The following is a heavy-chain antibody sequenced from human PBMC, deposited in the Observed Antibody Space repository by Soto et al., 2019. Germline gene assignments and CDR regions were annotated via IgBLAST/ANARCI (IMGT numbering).Heavy chain of an antibody. CDR1: GFTFSSYS. J-gene: IGHJ4*02. Sequence: PGGSLRLSCAASGFTFSSYSMNWVRQAPGKGLEWVSSISSSSSYIYSADSVKGRFTISRDNAKNSLYLQMNSLRAEDTAVYYCAREDYSNFDYWGKGTRVTVPS. V-gene: IGHV3-21*01. CDR3: AREDYSNFDY. D-gene: IGHD4-4*01. CDR2: ISSSSSYI.